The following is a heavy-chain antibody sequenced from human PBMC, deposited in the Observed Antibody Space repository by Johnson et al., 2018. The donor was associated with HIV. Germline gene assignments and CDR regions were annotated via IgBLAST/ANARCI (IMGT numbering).Heavy chain of an antibody. CDR2: IGWDGFTI. V-gene: IGHV3-33*01. CDR1: GFTFSSYG. CDR3: ARCLWATTPGGAFDI. D-gene: IGHD1-26*01. Sequence: QVQLVESGGGVVQPGGSLRLSCAASGFTFSSYGMHWVRQAPGKGLEWVAGIGWDGFTIGYVDSVKGRFTISRDDATNSLYLQMNSLRAGDTAVYYCARCLWATTPGGAFDIWGQGTMVTVSS. J-gene: IGHJ3*02.